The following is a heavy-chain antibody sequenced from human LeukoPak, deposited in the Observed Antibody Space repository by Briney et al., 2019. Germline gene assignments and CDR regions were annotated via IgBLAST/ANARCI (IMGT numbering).Heavy chain of an antibody. J-gene: IGHJ3*02. D-gene: IGHD2-2*02. CDR2: INHSGRT. V-gene: IGHV4-34*01. CDR1: GGSFSGYY. CDR3: ARGGRDTVVVPAAIRLRDAFDI. Sequence: PSETLSLTCAVYGGSFSGYYWSWIRQPPGKGLEWIGEINHSGRTNYNPSLKSRVTISVDTSKNLFSLKLSSVTAADTAVYYCARGGRDTVVVPAAIRLRDAFDIWGQGTMVTVSS.